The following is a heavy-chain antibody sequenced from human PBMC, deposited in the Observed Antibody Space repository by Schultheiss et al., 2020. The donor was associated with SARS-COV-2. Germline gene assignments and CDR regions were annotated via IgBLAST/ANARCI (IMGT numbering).Heavy chain of an antibody. CDR3: ARREVRITIFGVATGWFDP. D-gene: IGHD3-3*01. CDR2: IYHSGST. J-gene: IGHJ5*02. CDR1: SGSISSYY. V-gene: IGHV4-59*04. Sequence: SETLSLTCTVSSGSISSYYWSWIRQPPGKGLEWIGSIYHSGSTYYNPSLKSRVTISVDTSKNQFSLKLSSVTAADTAVYYCARREVRITIFGVATGWFDPWGQGTLVTVSS.